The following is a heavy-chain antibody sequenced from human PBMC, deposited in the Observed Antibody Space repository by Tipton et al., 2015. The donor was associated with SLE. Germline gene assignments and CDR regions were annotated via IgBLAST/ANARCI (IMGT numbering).Heavy chain of an antibody. CDR2: INHSGST. D-gene: IGHD2-2*02. CDR3: ARVAPAAIPSRGPIGWNYAYYDYMDV. V-gene: IGHV4-34*01. CDR1: GGSFSGYY. Sequence: LRLSCAVYGGSFSGYYWSWIRQPPGKGLEWIGEINHSGSTNYNPSLKSRVTISVDTSKNEFSLKLSSVTAADTAVYYCARVAPAAIPSRGPIGWNYAYYDYMDVWGKGTTVTVSS. J-gene: IGHJ6*03.